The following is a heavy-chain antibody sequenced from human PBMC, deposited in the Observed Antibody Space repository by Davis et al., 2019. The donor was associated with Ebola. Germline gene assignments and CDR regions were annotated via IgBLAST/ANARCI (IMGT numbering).Heavy chain of an antibody. CDR1: GGSISSYY. Sequence: PGGSLRLSCTVSGGSISSYYWSWIRQPPGKGLEWIGYIYYSRSTNYNPSLKSRVTISVDTSKNQFSLKLSSVTAADTAVYYCASRSYYFDYWGQGTLVTVSS. V-gene: IGHV4-59*01. D-gene: IGHD3-10*01. CDR2: IYYSRST. CDR3: ASRSYYFDY. J-gene: IGHJ4*02.